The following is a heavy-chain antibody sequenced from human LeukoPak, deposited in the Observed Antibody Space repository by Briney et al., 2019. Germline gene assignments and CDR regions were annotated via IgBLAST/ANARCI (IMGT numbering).Heavy chain of an antibody. D-gene: IGHD3-9*01. J-gene: IGHJ2*01. V-gene: IGHV4-39*01. CDR2: IXYSGST. Sequence: PSETLSLTCTVSGGSISSSSYYWGWIRQPPGKGLEWIGSIXYSGSTYYNPSLKSRVTISVDTSKNQFSLKLSSVTAADTAVYYCARSVREDYDILTGSLFDLWGRGTLVTVSS. CDR1: GGSISSSSYY. CDR3: ARSVREDYDILTGSLFDL.